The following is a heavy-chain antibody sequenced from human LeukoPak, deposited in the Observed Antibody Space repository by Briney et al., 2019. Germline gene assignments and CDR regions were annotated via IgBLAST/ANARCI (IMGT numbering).Heavy chain of an antibody. CDR2: IWYDGSNK. Sequence: GGSLRLSCAASGFTFSSYGMHWVRQAPGKGLEWVAVIWYDGSNKYYADSVKGRFIISRDNSKNTLYLQMNSLRAEDTAVYYCARYYDSSGFDIWGQGTMVTVSS. CDR1: GFTFSSYG. V-gene: IGHV3-33*01. J-gene: IGHJ3*02. D-gene: IGHD3-22*01. CDR3: ARYYDSSGFDI.